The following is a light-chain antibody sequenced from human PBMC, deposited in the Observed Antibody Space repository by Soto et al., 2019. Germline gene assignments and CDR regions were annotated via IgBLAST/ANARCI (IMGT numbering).Light chain of an antibody. J-gene: IGKJ1*01. CDR2: GAS. Sequence: EIVLTQSPGTLSLSPGERATLSCRASQSVSSSSLASYQHKRGQAPRLLIHGASSRATGIPDRFSGSGSGTDFTLTISRLEPEDFAVYYCQQYGGSPRTFGQGTKVEVK. V-gene: IGKV3-20*01. CDR3: QQYGGSPRT. CDR1: QSVSSSS.